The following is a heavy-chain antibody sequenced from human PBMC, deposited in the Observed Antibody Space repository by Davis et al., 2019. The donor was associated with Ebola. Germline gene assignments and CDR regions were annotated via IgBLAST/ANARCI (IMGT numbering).Heavy chain of an antibody. D-gene: IGHD1-1*01. CDR2: ISSSSSTI. V-gene: IGHV3-48*02. J-gene: IGHJ4*02. CDR3: ARDHGTISRFDY. CDR1: GFTFSSYS. Sequence: PSETLSLTCAASGFTFSSYSMNWVRQAPGKGLEWVSYISSSSSTIYYADSVKGRFTISRDNAKNSLYLQMNSLRDEDTAVYYCARDHGTISRFDYWGQGTLATVSS.